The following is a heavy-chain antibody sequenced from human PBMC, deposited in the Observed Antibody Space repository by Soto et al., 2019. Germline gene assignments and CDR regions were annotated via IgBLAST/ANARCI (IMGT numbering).Heavy chain of an antibody. D-gene: IGHD6-13*01. CDR3: AKDKGSGSSSWYLDY. CDR2: ISYDGSNK. V-gene: IGHV3-30*18. CDR1: GFTFSSYG. Sequence: GGSLRLSCAASGFTFSSYGMHWVRQAPGKGLEWVAVISYDGSNKYYADSVKGRFTISRDNSKNTLYLQMNSLRAEDTAVYYCAKDKGSGSSSWYLDYWGQGTLVTVSS. J-gene: IGHJ4*02.